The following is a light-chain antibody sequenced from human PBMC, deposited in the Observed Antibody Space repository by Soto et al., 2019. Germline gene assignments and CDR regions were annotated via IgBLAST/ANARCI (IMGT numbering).Light chain of an antibody. CDR3: GTWDSSLIAL. Sequence: QSVLTQPPSVSAAPGQKVTISCSGNSSNIGSNDVSWYRQLPGKAPKLLIYENSQRPSGIPDRFSGSKSGTSATLGITGLQTGDEADYYCGTWDSSLIALFGTGTKVTV. CDR1: SSNIGSND. V-gene: IGLV1-51*02. J-gene: IGLJ1*01. CDR2: ENS.